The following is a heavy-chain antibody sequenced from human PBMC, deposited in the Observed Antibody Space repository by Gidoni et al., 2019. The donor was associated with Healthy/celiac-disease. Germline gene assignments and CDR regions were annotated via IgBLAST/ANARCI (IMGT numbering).Heavy chain of an antibody. CDR2: INNNTGNP. V-gene: IGHV7-4-1*02. CDR3: ARVGLLMTTVNDAFDI. D-gene: IGHD4-17*01. Sequence: QVQLVQSGSVLKKPGASVTVYCKASGYTFPSYAMNWVRQDPGQGLEWMGWINNNTGNPTYAQGFTGRFVFSLDTSVSTAYLQISSLKAEDTAVYYCARVGLLMTTVNDAFDIWGQGTMVTVSS. J-gene: IGHJ3*02. CDR1: GYTFPSYA.